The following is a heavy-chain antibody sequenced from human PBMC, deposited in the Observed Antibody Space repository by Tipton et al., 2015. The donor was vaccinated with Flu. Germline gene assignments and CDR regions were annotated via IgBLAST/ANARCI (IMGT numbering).Heavy chain of an antibody. CDR1: GGSIGSYY. CDR3: ARDPSLGMPDYFDS. V-gene: IGHV4-4*08. J-gene: IGHJ4*02. D-gene: IGHD2-2*01. CDR2: IYNNQYT. Sequence: LSCTVSGGSIGSYYWNWIRQPPGKGLEWIGYIYNNQYTKYSPSLKSRVTISVDPSKKQFSLQLRSVTAADTAVYFCARDPSLGMPDYFDSWGQGTLVTASS.